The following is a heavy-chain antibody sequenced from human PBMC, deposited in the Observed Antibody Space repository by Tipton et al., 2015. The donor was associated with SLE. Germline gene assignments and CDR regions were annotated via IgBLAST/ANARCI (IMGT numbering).Heavy chain of an antibody. CDR1: GGSISSGGYY. Sequence: LRLSCTVSGGSISSGGYYWSWIRQHPGKGLEWIGYIYYSGSTYYNPSLKSRVTISVGRSKNQFSLKLSSVTAADTAVYCCAKTTVTVWFDPWGQGTLVTVSS. J-gene: IGHJ5*02. CDR3: AKTTVTVWFDP. V-gene: IGHV4-31*03. CDR2: IYYSGST. D-gene: IGHD4-17*01.